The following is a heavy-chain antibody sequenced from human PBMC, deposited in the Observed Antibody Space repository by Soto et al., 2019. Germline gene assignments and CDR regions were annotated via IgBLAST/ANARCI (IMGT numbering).Heavy chain of an antibody. Sequence: EVQLVESGGGLVQPGGSLRLSCAATGFTFSSYWMSWVRQAPGKGLEWVANIKQDGSEKYYVDSVKGRFTISRDNAKNSLYLQMNSLRAEDTAVYYCIAARRFYFDYWGQGTLVTVSS. D-gene: IGHD6-6*01. J-gene: IGHJ4*02. CDR1: GFTFSSYW. CDR3: IAARRFYFDY. CDR2: IKQDGSEK. V-gene: IGHV3-7*03.